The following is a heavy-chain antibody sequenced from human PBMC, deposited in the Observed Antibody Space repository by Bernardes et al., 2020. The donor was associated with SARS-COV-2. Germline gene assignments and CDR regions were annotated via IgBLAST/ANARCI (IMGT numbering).Heavy chain of an antibody. CDR3: ARPGRPGAYYFDY. Sequence: GGSLRLCCAASGFTFSTYWMHWVRQAPGKGLVWVSRISSDGSSTTYADSVKGRFTISRDNAKNTLYLQMNSLRAEDTAVYYCARPGRPGAYYFDYWGQGNRVTVSS. CDR1: GFTFSTYW. D-gene: IGHD1-26*01. CDR2: ISSDGSST. V-gene: IGHV3-74*01. J-gene: IGHJ4*02.